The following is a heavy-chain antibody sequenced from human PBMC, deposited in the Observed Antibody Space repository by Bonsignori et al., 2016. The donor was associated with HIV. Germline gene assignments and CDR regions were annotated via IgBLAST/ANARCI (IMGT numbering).Heavy chain of an antibody. Sequence: WIRQPPGKALEWLAHIFSNDEKSYSTSLKSRLTISKDTSKSQVVLTMTKMDPVDTATYYCARISKRGTLIVVVTTGYYYMDVWGKGTTVTVSS. V-gene: IGHV2-26*01. D-gene: IGHD3-22*01. CDR2: IFSNDEK. J-gene: IGHJ6*03. CDR3: ARISKRGTLIVVVTTGYYYMDV.